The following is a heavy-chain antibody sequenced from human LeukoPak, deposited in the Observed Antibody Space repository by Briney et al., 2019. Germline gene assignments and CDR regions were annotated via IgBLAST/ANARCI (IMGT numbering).Heavy chain of an antibody. CDR2: INRDGSST. CDR3: ARGGSDTAMAHDY. CDR1: GFTFSNHW. V-gene: IGHV3-74*01. J-gene: IGHJ4*02. Sequence: GGSLRLSCAASGFTFSNHWMHWVRQAPGKGLMWVSRINRDGSSTDYADSVKGRFTISRDDAKSTLFLQVNSLRAEDTAVYFCARGGSDTAMAHDYWGQGTLVTVSS. D-gene: IGHD5-18*01.